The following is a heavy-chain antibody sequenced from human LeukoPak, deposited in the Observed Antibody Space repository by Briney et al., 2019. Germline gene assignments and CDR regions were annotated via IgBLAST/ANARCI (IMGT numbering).Heavy chain of an antibody. CDR3: ARDRIGSYYYMDV. CDR2: IKSDGDGSGT. D-gene: IGHD1-26*01. Sequence: GGSLRLSCAASGFTLGSYWMHWVRQAPRKGLVWVSRIKSDGDGSGTTYADSVKGRFTISRDNAKNTLDLQMNSLRAEDTAVYYCARDRIGSYYYMDVWGKGTTVTVSS. J-gene: IGHJ6*03. V-gene: IGHV3-74*01. CDR1: GFTLGSYW.